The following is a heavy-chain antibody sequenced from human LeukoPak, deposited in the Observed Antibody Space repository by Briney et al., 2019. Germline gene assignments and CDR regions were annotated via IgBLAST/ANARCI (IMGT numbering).Heavy chain of an antibody. CDR3: AKDRSMGTYYTFDH. J-gene: IGHJ4*02. V-gene: IGHV3-23*01. CDR1: GFTFTNYA. Sequence: PGGSLRLSCAASGFTFTNYAMTWVRQAPGKGLEWVSSISASGVMTYYADSVKGRFTVSRDNSKNSLYLQMSSLTAADTAVYYCAKDRSMGTYYTFDHWGQGTLVTVSS. CDR2: ISASGVMT. D-gene: IGHD1-26*01.